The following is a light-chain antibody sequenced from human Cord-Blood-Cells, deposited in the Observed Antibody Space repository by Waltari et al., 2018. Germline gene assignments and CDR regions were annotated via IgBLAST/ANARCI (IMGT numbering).Light chain of an antibody. J-gene: IGKJ1*01. CDR2: AAS. Sequence: DIQMTQSPSSLSASVVDRVTITCRASQSISIYLNWYQHKPEKAPKLLIYAASSLQSGVPSRVSGSGSGTDFTLTISSLQPEDFATYYCQQSYSTPRTFGQGTKVEIK. CDR1: QSISIY. CDR3: QQSYSTPRT. V-gene: IGKV1-39*01.